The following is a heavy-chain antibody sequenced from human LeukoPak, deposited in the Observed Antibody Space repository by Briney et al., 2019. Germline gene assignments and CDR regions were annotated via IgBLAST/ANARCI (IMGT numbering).Heavy chain of an antibody. Sequence: MSSETLSLTCAVSGGSISSGNWWNWVRQSPGKGLEWIGDIYHSGSTNYNPSLKSRVTISVDKSKNQFSLRLSSLTAADTAVYYCARGPVLDFWGQGTLVTVSS. V-gene: IGHV4-4*02. D-gene: IGHD3-3*01. CDR1: GGSISSGNW. CDR3: ARGPVLDF. J-gene: IGHJ4*02. CDR2: IYHSGST.